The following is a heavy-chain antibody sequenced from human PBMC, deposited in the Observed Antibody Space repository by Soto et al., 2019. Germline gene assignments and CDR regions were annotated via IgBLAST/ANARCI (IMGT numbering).Heavy chain of an antibody. J-gene: IGHJ3*02. CDR3: AKDIGGTRDYGDNAFDI. V-gene: IGHV3-9*01. D-gene: IGHD4-17*01. CDR2: ISWNSGSI. CDR1: GFTFDDYA. Sequence: PGGSLRLSCEASGFTFDDYAMHWVRQAPGKGLEWVSGISWNSGSIGYADSVKGRFTISRDNAKNSLYLQMNSLRAEDTALYYCAKDIGGTRDYGDNAFDIWGQGTMVTVSS.